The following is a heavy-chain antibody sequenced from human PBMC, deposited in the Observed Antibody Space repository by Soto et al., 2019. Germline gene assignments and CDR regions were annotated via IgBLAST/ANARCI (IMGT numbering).Heavy chain of an antibody. D-gene: IGHD4-17*01. CDR1: GGSISSGGYY. CDR2: IYYSGST. Sequence: SETLSLTSTVSGGSISSGGYYWSWIRQHPGKGLEWIGYIYYSGSTYYNPSLKSRVTISVDTSKNQFSLKLSSVTAADTAVYYCARVLMEGDYIDWFDPWGQGTRVTVSP. J-gene: IGHJ5*02. CDR3: ARVLMEGDYIDWFDP. V-gene: IGHV4-31*03.